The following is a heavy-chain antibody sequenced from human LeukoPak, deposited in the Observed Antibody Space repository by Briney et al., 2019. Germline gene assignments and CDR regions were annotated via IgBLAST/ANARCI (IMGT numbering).Heavy chain of an antibody. CDR1: GFTFSSYG. Sequence: GRSLRLYCAASGFTFSSYGMHWVRQAPGKGLEWVAVISYDGSNKYYADSVKGRFTISRDNSKNTLYLQMNSLRAEDTAVYYCAKGLGPAAIDAFDIWGQGTMVTVSS. CDR2: ISYDGSNK. V-gene: IGHV3-30*18. J-gene: IGHJ3*02. D-gene: IGHD2-2*02. CDR3: AKGLGPAAIDAFDI.